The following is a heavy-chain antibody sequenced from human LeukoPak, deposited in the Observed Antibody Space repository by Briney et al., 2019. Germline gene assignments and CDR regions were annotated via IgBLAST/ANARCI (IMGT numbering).Heavy chain of an antibody. CDR3: ARTISARDWFDP. Sequence: SETLSLTCAVSGGSISSGGYSWSWIRQPAGQGLEWIGNIYYNGDTYYNPSLESRVTLSMDTSKNRFSLRLSSVTAADTAVYYCARTISARDWFDPWGQGTLVTVSS. J-gene: IGHJ5*02. CDR1: GGSISSGGYS. V-gene: IGHV4-30-2*03. D-gene: IGHD3-3*02. CDR2: IYYNGDT.